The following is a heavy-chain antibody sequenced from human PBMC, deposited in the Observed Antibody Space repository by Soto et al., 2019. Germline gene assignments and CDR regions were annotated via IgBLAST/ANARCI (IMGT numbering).Heavy chain of an antibody. CDR1: GGSISSYY. CDR2: IYYSGST. V-gene: IGHV4-59*08. D-gene: IGHD4-17*01. Sequence: SETLSLTCTVSGGSISSYYWSWIRQPPGKGLEWIGYIYYSGSTNYNPSLKSRVTISVDTSKNQFSLKLSSVTAADTAVYYCAISDYGDYVYFQHWGQGTLVTVSS. CDR3: AISDYGDYVYFQH. J-gene: IGHJ1*01.